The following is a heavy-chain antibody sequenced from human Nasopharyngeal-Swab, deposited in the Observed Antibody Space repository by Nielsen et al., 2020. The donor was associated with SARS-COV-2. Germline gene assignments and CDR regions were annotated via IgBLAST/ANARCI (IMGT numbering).Heavy chain of an antibody. Sequence: GGSLRLSCAASGFTFDDYAMHWVRQAPGKGLEWVSGISWNSGSIGYADSVKGRFTISRDNAKRTLYLQMNSLRAEDTAVYYCARYSSSWGFFDFWGQGTLVTFSS. CDR3: ARYSSSWGFFDF. D-gene: IGHD6-13*01. CDR2: ISWNSGSI. V-gene: IGHV3-9*01. J-gene: IGHJ4*02. CDR1: GFTFDDYA.